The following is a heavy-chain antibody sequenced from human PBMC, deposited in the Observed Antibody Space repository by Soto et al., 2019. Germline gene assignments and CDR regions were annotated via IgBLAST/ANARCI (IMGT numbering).Heavy chain of an antibody. CDR2: VTASGTTV. D-gene: IGHD3-3*01. Sequence: GSLRLSCATSGFTYAYYSMSWVRQAPGKGLEWIAYVTASGTTVNYADSVKGRFIISRDNGMKSLILQMSSLRDDDTAMYYCARDGKGSAYTFGPYYFDYWGQGT. J-gene: IGHJ4*02. V-gene: IGHV3-48*02. CDR3: ARDGKGSAYTFGPYYFDY. CDR1: GFTYAYYS.